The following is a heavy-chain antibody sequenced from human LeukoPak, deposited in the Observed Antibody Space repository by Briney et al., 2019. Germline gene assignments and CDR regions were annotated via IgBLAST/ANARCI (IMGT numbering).Heavy chain of an antibody. CDR3: AKRGVVIRVILVGSHKEAYYFES. Sequence: GGSLRLSCAASGFTFSNYWMSWVRQAPGKGLEWVANIKQDGSEKYYVDSVKGRFTVSRDNAQNSLYLQMNSLRAEDTAVYFCAKRGVVIRVILVGSHKEAYYFESWGQGALVTVSS. J-gene: IGHJ4*02. D-gene: IGHD3-22*01. CDR1: GFTFSNYW. V-gene: IGHV3-7*03. CDR2: IKQDGSEK.